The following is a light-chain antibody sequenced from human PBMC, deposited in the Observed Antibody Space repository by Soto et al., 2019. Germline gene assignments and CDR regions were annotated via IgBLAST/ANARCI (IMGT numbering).Light chain of an antibody. J-gene: IGKJ2*01. CDR3: QQYSSLLHT. Sequence: ENELTPSPGTLSLSPGERATLSCRASQSVTNSFFAWYQLKPGQAPRLLIYGISSRATGIPDRFSGSGSGTAFALTISRLEPEDFVVYYCQQYSSLLHTFGQGTKLEVK. CDR2: GIS. V-gene: IGKV3-20*01. CDR1: QSVTNSF.